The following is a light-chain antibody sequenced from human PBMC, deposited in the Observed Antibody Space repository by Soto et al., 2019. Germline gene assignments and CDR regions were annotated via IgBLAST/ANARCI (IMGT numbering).Light chain of an antibody. CDR2: VNT. CDR3: QSYDTNLSGVI. V-gene: IGLV1-40*01. Sequence: QAVVTQPPSLSGAPGQRVTISCTGSSSNIGAGYDVHWYQQLPGTAPKLLIYVNTNRPSGVPDRFSGSKSGTSASLAIAGLQAEDEADYYCQSYDTNLSGVIFGGGTKLTV. J-gene: IGLJ2*01. CDR1: SSNIGAGYD.